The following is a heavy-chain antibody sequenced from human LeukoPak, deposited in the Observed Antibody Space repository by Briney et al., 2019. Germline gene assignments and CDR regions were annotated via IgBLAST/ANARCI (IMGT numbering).Heavy chain of an antibody. CDR2: ISSSSSTI. J-gene: IGHJ6*02. Sequence: GGSLRLSCAASGFTVSSYSMNWVRQAPGKGLEWVSYISSSSSTIYYADSVKGRFTISRDNAKNSLDLQMSSLRAEDTGVYYCARSSSDVWGQGTTVTVSS. CDR1: GFTVSSYS. CDR3: ARSSSDV. V-gene: IGHV3-48*01. D-gene: IGHD6-6*01.